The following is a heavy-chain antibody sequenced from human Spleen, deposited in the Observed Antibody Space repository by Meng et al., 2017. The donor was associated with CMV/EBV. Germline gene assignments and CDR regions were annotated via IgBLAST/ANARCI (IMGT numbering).Heavy chain of an antibody. J-gene: IGHJ6*02. CDR3: ARDRIEYYDFWSGYYRLLDYYGMDV. D-gene: IGHD3-3*01. CDR1: GFTFRSYS. CDR2: ISSSSSYI. Sequence: GGSLRLCCSASGFTFRSYSMNWVRQAPGKGLDWVSSISSSSSYIYYADSVKSRFTISRDNSKNTLYLQMNSLRAEDTAVYYCARDRIEYYDFWSGYYRLLDYYGMDVWGQGTTVTVSS. V-gene: IGHV3-21*01.